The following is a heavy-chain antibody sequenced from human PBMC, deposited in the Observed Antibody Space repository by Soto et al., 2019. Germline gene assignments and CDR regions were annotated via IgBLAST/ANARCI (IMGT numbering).Heavy chain of an antibody. J-gene: IGHJ4*02. V-gene: IGHV3-48*01. CDR3: ARGHNFITMLRGGDY. D-gene: IGHD3-10*01. CDR1: GFPFSTYS. CDR2: ISSSSSTI. Sequence: GSLRLSCAASGFPFSTYSMNWVRQAPGKGLEWVSYISSSSSTIYYADSVKGRFTISRDNAKNSLYLQMNSLRAEDTAVYYCARGHNFITMLRGGDYWGQGTLVTVSS.